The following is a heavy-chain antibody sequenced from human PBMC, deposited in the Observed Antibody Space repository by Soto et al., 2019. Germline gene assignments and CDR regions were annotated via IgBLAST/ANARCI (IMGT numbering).Heavy chain of an antibody. Sequence: SDTLSLTCTVSGASISGFYWSWIRKSAGKGLEWIGRIYATGTTDYNPSLKSRVMMSVDTSKKQFSLKLRSVTAADTAVYYCVRDGTKTLRDWFDPWGQGISVTVYS. CDR3: VRDGTKTLRDWFDP. J-gene: IGHJ5*02. CDR1: GASISGFY. CDR2: IYATGTT. D-gene: IGHD1-1*01. V-gene: IGHV4-4*07.